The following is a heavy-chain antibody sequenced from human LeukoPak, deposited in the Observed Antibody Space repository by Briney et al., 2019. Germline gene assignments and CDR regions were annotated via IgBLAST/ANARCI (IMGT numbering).Heavy chain of an antibody. Sequence: ASVKVSCKASGGTFNSYAITWVRQAPGQGLEWMGGIIPIFGIADYAQKFQARVTITADKSTSTAYMDLSSLRSDYTAVYYCARGGSGWSVDYYFDYWGQGTLVTVSS. CDR3: ARGGSGWSVDYYFDY. CDR1: GGTFNSYA. V-gene: IGHV1-69*10. CDR2: IIPIFGIA. J-gene: IGHJ4*02. D-gene: IGHD6-19*01.